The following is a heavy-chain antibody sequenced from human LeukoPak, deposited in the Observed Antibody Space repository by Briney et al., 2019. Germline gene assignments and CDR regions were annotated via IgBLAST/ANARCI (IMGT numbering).Heavy chain of an antibody. CDR2: IYYTGST. CDR3: ARWGGYSYGFTRGFDS. CDR1: GGSISGYY. J-gene: IGHJ4*02. Sequence: SETLSLTRTVSGGSISGYYWTWIRQSPGKGLEWIGSIYYTGSTVYNPSLQSRVTISLDMSKSQFSLSLSSVTAADTAVYYCARWGGYSYGFTRGFDSWGQGTLVTVSS. D-gene: IGHD5-18*01. V-gene: IGHV4-59*01.